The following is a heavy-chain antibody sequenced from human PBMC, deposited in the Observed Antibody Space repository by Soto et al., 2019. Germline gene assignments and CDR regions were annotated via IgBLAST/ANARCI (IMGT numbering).Heavy chain of an antibody. V-gene: IGHV5-51*01. J-gene: IGHJ6*02. D-gene: IGHD2-2*01. CDR1: GNSIASTW. Sequence: GESLKISCKGSGNSIASTWIGWVRQMPGKGLEWMGIIYVGDSDTRYSPSFQGQVTISADKSISTAYLQWSSLKASDTAMYYCASSPRGYCSSTSCRELGNYYGMDVWGQGTTVTVSS. CDR2: IYVGDSDT. CDR3: ASSPRGYCSSTSCRELGNYYGMDV.